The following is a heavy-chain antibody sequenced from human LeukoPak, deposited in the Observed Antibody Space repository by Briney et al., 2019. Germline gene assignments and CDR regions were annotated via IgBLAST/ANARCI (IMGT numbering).Heavy chain of an antibody. J-gene: IGHJ4*02. Sequence: PSETLSLTCTVSGGSISSSSYYWGWIRQPPGKGLEWIGSIYYSGSTYYNPSLKSRVTISVDTSKNQFSLKLSSVTAADTAVYYCARQGTGGFDYWGQGTLVTVSS. CDR2: IYYSGST. CDR3: ARQGTGGFDY. V-gene: IGHV4-39*07. D-gene: IGHD3/OR15-3a*01. CDR1: GGSISSSSYY.